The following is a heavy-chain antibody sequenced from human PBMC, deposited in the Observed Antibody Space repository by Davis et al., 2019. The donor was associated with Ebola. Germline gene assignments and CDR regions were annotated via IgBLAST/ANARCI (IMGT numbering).Heavy chain of an antibody. CDR3: AKPMGDTAMVTYYYYYYGMDV. CDR1: GFTFSSYG. J-gene: IGHJ6*02. CDR2: ISYDGSNK. D-gene: IGHD5-18*01. V-gene: IGHV3-30*18. Sequence: PGGSLRLSCAASGFTFSSYGMHWVRQAPGKGLEWVAVISYDGSNKYYADSVKGRFTISRDNSKNTLYLQMNSLRAEDTAVYYCAKPMGDTAMVTYYYYYYGMDVWGQGTTVTVSS.